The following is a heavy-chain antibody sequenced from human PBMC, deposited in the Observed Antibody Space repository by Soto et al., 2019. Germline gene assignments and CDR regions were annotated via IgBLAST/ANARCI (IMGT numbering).Heavy chain of an antibody. J-gene: IGHJ4*02. D-gene: IGHD3-10*01. CDR2: IFHSGGT. Sequence: QLQLQESGSGLVKSSETLSLTCAVSGEYISSGGYSWNWIRQPPGKGLEWIGYIFHSGGTYYNPSLKSRVTMSVDTSKNQFSLKLTSVTAADTAVYYCARGTFNYGPNFHYFDPWGQGVQATVSS. V-gene: IGHV4-30-2*01. CDR1: GEYISSGGYS. CDR3: ARGTFNYGPNFHYFDP.